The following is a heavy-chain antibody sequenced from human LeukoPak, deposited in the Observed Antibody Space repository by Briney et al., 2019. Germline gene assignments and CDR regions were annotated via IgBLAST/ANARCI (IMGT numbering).Heavy chain of an antibody. CDR2: IKEDGSEY. Sequence: GGSLRLSCAASGFTFSSSWMTWVRQAPGQGLEWVANIKEDGSEYNYVDSVTGRFTISRDNAKKSLYLQMNSLRDEDTAVYYCARDSAYFRFDYWGQGTLVTVSS. J-gene: IGHJ4*02. CDR1: GFTFSSSW. CDR3: ARDSAYFRFDY. D-gene: IGHD3-16*01. V-gene: IGHV3-7*01.